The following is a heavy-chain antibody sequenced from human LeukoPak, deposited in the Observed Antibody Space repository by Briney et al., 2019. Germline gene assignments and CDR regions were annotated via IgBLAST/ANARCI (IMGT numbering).Heavy chain of an antibody. CDR2: IDPSDSYT. Sequence: GESLKISCKGSGYSFSNYWISWVRQMPGKGLEWMWRIDPSDSYTNYSPSFRGHVTISADKSISTAYLQWNSLKASDTAIYYCARQEYSGSYYVYWGQGTLVTVSS. J-gene: IGHJ4*02. V-gene: IGHV5-10-1*01. CDR1: GYSFSNYW. CDR3: ARQEYSGSYYVY. D-gene: IGHD1-26*01.